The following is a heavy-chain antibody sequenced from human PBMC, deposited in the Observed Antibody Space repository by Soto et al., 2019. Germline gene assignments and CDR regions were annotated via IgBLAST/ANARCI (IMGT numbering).Heavy chain of an antibody. J-gene: IGHJ4*02. CDR3: ATEISDCRSAGCQTDY. CDR2: INPNSGGT. D-gene: IGHD2-2*01. Sequence: ASVKVSCKASGYTFTGYYINWVRQAPGQGLEWMAWINPNSGGTNYAQKFQGRVTLTRDTSISTAYMELSRLRSDDAAVYYCATEISDCRSAGCQTDYWGQGTLVTVSS. CDR1: GYTFTGYY. V-gene: IGHV1-2*02.